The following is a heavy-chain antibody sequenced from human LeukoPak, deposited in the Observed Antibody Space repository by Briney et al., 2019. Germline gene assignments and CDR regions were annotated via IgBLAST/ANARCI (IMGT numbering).Heavy chain of an antibody. Sequence: GGSLRLSCAASGFTFRLYVMTWVRQAPGQGLEWVSAITGSGGSIYYADSVRGRFTISRDNSKNTLYLQMRSLRAEDTAIYYCAHPSTPDYGGLGYWGQGPLATVSS. J-gene: IGHJ4*02. CDR1: GFTFRLYV. CDR3: AHPSTPDYGGLGY. CDR2: ITGSGGSI. V-gene: IGHV3-23*01. D-gene: IGHD4-17*01.